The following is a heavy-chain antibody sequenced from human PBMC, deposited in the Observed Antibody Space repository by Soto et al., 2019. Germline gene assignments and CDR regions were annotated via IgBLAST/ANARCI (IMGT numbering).Heavy chain of an antibody. CDR3: ARDGDVNTGFGKDY. CDR2: IWHDGGNK. Sequence: PRLSCAASGFTFSSYGMHWVRQAPGKGLEWVAFIWHDGGNKFYAESVKGRFTISRDNSKNTLYPQMTSLSAEDTAMYYCARDGDVNTGFGKDYWGQGTLVTVSS. D-gene: IGHD3-16*01. V-gene: IGHV3-33*01. J-gene: IGHJ4*02. CDR1: GFTFSSYG.